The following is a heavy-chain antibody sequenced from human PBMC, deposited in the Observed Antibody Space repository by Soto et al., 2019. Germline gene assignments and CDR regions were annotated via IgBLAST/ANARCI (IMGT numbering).Heavy chain of an antibody. CDR1: GGSFSGYY. Sequence: PSETLSLTCAVYGGSFSGYYWSWIRQPPGKGLEWIGEINHSGSTNYNPSLKSRVTISVDTSKNQFSLKLSSVTAADTAVYYCARGGGYSYGYGRYYFDYWGQGTPATVIS. V-gene: IGHV4-34*01. CDR3: ARGGGYSYGYGRYYFDY. D-gene: IGHD5-18*01. J-gene: IGHJ4*02. CDR2: INHSGST.